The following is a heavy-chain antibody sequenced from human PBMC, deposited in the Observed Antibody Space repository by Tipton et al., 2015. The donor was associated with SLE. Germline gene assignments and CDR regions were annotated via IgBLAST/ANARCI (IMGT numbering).Heavy chain of an antibody. CDR2: IVLGNGIT. D-gene: IGHD2-15*01. CDR1: GFIFTTSA. J-gene: IGHJ6*02. Sequence: QLVQSGPEVENPGTSIKVSCKASGFIFTTSALQWVRQARGQHLEWIGWIVLGNGITYYAPKFQDRVTITRDMSTSTAYMQLSNLSAEDTAVYYCVALYRGFWWSTDHDDLDVWGQGTTVTVFS. CDR3: VALYRGFWWSTDHDDLDV. V-gene: IGHV1-58*01.